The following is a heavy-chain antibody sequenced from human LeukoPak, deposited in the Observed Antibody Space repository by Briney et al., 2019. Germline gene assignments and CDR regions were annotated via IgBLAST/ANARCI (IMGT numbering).Heavy chain of an antibody. CDR2: IYHSGNT. D-gene: IGHD3-9*01. Sequence: PSETLSLTCAVSGGPISSGNWWSWVRQPPGKGLEWIGEIYHSGNTNYNPSLKSRVTISVDWSKNHFSLKLSSVTAADTAVYYCAREGDYDILTGYYFIDSWGQGTLVTVSS. CDR1: GGPISSGNW. CDR3: AREGDYDILTGYYFIDS. V-gene: IGHV4-4*02. J-gene: IGHJ4*02.